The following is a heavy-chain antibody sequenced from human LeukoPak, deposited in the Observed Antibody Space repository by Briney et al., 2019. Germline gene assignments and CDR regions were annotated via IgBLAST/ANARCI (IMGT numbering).Heavy chain of an antibody. CDR3: ARGIVVGYYFDY. V-gene: IGHV3-30*04. CDR1: GFTFSSYA. Sequence: GGSLRLSCAASGFTFSSYAMHWVRQAPGKGLEWVAFISYDGSNKYYADSVKGRFTISRDNSKNTLYPQMNSLRAEDTAVYYCARGIVVGYYFDYWGQGTLVTVSS. J-gene: IGHJ4*02. CDR2: ISYDGSNK. D-gene: IGHD3-22*01.